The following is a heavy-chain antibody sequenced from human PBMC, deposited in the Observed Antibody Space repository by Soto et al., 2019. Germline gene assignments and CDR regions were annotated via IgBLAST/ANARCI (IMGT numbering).Heavy chain of an antibody. V-gene: IGHV4-34*01. D-gene: IGHD2-2*02. J-gene: IGHJ4*02. CDR2: INHSGST. Sequence: SETLSLTCAVYGGSFSGYYWSWIRQPPGKGLEWIGEINHSGSTNYNPSIKSRVTISVDTSKNQFSLKLSSVTAADTAVYYCARGGEGYCSSTSCYIFFDYWGQGTLVTVSS. CDR1: GGSFSGYY. CDR3: ARGGEGYCSSTSCYIFFDY.